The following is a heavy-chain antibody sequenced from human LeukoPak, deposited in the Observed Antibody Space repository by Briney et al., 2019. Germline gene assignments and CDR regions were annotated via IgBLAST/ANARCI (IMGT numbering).Heavy chain of an antibody. Sequence: GSLRLSCAASGFTFSDYYMSWIRQPPGKGLEWIGEINHSGSTNYNPSLKSRVTISVDTSKNQFSLKLSSVTAADTAVYYCARSGSGSRNVDYWGQGTLVTVSS. CDR1: GFTFSDYY. CDR2: INHSGST. CDR3: ARSGSGSRNVDY. V-gene: IGHV4-34*01. D-gene: IGHD5-12*01. J-gene: IGHJ4*02.